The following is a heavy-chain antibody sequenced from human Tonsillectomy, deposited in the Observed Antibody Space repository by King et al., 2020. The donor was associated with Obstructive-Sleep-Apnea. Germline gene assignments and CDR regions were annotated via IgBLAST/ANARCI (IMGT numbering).Heavy chain of an antibody. Sequence: QLQESGPGLVKPSETLSLNCTVSVGSISRYYWSWIRHPPGKGLEWIGYSFYSGNTNYNPSINGRVTISEDTSKNQFSLKLTSVTAADTAVYYCARVGRSSGSSVWGQGTLVTVSS. CDR2: SFYSGNT. V-gene: IGHV4-59*01. CDR1: VGSISRYY. CDR3: ARVGRSSGSSV. D-gene: IGHD3-10*01. J-gene: IGHJ4*02.